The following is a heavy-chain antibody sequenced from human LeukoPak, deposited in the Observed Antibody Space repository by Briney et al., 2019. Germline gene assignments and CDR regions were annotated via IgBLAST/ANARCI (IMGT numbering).Heavy chain of an antibody. V-gene: IGHV4-34*01. CDR2: INHSGST. D-gene: IGHD3-10*01. Sequence: KPSETLSLTCAVYGGSFSGYYWSWIRQPPGKGLEWIGEINHSGSTNYNPSLKSRVTISVDASKNQFSLKLSSVTAADTAVYYCARPRGYYGSGSGLFDIWGQGTMVTVSS. CDR3: ARPRGYYGSGSGLFDI. CDR1: GGSFSGYY. J-gene: IGHJ3*02.